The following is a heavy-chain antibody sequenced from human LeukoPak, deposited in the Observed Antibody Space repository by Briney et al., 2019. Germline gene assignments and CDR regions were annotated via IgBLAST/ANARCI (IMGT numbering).Heavy chain of an antibody. CDR3: ARDYRGYRAPYYFDY. V-gene: IGHV3-7*01. Sequence: GGSLRLSCAASGFTFSSYWMSWVRQAPGKGLEWVANIKQDGSEKYYVDSVRGRFTISRDNAKNPLYLQMNSLRAEDTAVYYCARDYRGYRAPYYFDYWGQGTLVTVSS. CDR1: GFTFSSYW. CDR2: IKQDGSEK. J-gene: IGHJ4*02. D-gene: IGHD2-15*01.